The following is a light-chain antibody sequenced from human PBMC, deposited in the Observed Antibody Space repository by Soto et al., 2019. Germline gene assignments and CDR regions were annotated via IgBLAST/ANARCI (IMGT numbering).Light chain of an antibody. CDR2: GAS. Sequence: EIVMTQSPATLSVSPGERATLSCRASQSVSSTLAWYQQKPGQAPRLLIYGASTRATGIPARFSGSGSGTEFTLNISSLQSEDFAVYYCQHYNNWPAFGQGTKVEIK. J-gene: IGKJ1*01. CDR1: QSVSST. V-gene: IGKV3-15*01. CDR3: QHYNNWPA.